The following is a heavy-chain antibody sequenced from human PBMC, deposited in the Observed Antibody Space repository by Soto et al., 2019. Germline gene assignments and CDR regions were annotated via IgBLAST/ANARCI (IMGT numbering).Heavy chain of an antibody. CDR3: AKFRGPSYSYYYMDV. Sequence: EVLLLESGGGLVQPGGSLRLSCAASGFTFGTYAMKWLRQAPGRGLECVSFISGSGRTTYYADSVKGRFTVSRDNSKNTMYLQMNSLRAEDTALYYCAKFRGPSYSYYYMDVWGKGTTVTVSS. D-gene: IGHD3-16*01. J-gene: IGHJ6*03. V-gene: IGHV3-23*01. CDR2: ISGSGRTT. CDR1: GFTFGTYA.